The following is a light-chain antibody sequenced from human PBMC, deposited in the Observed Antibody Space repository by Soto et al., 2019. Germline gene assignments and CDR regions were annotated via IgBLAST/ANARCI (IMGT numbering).Light chain of an antibody. V-gene: IGKV1-5*03. Sequence: DIRMTQSASTLSASVGDRVTITCRASQTINEWMAWYQQKPGRAPQLLIYEASSLESGVPSRFSGSGSGTEFTLTINSLQPDDFATYYCQHYNGYFGQGTKLEIK. CDR2: EAS. J-gene: IGKJ2*01. CDR1: QTINEW. CDR3: QHYNGY.